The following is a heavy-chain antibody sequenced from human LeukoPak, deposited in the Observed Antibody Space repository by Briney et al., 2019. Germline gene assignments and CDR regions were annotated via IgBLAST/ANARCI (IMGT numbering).Heavy chain of an antibody. J-gene: IGHJ4*02. D-gene: IGHD4-23*01. CDR3: ARDYGDNHFYY. CDR2: ISSSSSTI. CDR1: GFTLCNYT. Sequence: PVGSLRLSRAPSGFTLCNYTMKSGRQGPQQRLEWVAYISSSSSTIYYADSVKGRFTISRDNAKNSLYLQMHSPTDDDTAVYYCARDYGDNHFYYWGQGTLVTVSS. V-gene: IGHV3-48*02.